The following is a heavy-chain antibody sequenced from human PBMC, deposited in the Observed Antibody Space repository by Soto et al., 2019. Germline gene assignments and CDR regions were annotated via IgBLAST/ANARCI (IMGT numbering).Heavy chain of an antibody. J-gene: IGHJ6*02. CDR1: GYTFTSYD. D-gene: IGHD2-15*01. V-gene: IGHV1-8*01. Sequence: ASVKVSCKASGYTFTSYDINWVRQATGQGLEWMGWMNPNSGNTGYAQKFQGRVTMTRNTSISTAYMELSSLRSVDTATYYCARMVVAATGYYYYGMDVWGQGTTVTVSS. CDR2: MNPNSGNT. CDR3: ARMVVAATGYYYYGMDV.